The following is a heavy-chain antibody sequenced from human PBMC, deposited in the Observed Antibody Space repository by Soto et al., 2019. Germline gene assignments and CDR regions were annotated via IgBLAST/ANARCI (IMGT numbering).Heavy chain of an antibody. Sequence: SETLSLTCTVSGGSISSSSYYWGWIRQPPGKGLEWIGSIYYSGSTYYNPSLKSRVTIAVDTSKNQFSLKLSSVTAADTAVYYCASLTMIVVVGENAFDIWGQGTMVTVSS. J-gene: IGHJ3*02. D-gene: IGHD3-22*01. CDR3: ASLTMIVVVGENAFDI. CDR1: GGSISSSSYY. CDR2: IYYSGST. V-gene: IGHV4-39*01.